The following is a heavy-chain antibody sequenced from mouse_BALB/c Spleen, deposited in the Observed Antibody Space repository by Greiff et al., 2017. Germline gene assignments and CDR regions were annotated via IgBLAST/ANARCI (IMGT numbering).Heavy chain of an antibody. J-gene: IGHJ1*01. CDR3: ARSSTRYRDWYFDV. D-gene: IGHD2-14*01. Sequence: EVMLVESGGGLVQPGGSRKLSCAASGFTFSSFGMHWVRQAPEKGLEWVAYISSGSSTIYYADTVKGRITITRDNAKNTLFLQMTSLRTEDTAMYYCARSSTRYRDWYFDVWGAGTTVTVSS. CDR1: GFTFSSFG. V-gene: IGHV5-17*02. CDR2: ISSGSSTI.